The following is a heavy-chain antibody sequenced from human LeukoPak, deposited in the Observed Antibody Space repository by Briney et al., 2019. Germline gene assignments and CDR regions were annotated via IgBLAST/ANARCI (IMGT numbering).Heavy chain of an antibody. CDR3: AKDPTYYGSGSAFFRD. CDR1: GFTFSSYG. V-gene: IGHV3-30*02. CDR2: IRYDGSNK. J-gene: IGHJ4*02. D-gene: IGHD3-10*01. Sequence: GGSLRLSCAASGFTFSSYGMHWVRQAPGKGLEWVAFIRYDGSNKYYADSVKGRFTISRDNSKNTLYLQMNSLRAEDTAVYYCAKDPTYYGSGSAFFRDWGQGTLVTVSS.